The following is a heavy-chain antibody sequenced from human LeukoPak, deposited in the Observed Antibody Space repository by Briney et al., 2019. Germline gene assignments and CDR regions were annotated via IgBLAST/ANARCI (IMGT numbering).Heavy chain of an antibody. CDR2: IWYDGSNK. CDR3: ARVGVGGYDAFDI. CDR1: GFTFSSYG. J-gene: IGHJ3*02. Sequence: GGSLRLSCAASGFTFSSYGLHWVRQAPGKGLEWVAVIWYDGSNKYYADSVKGRFTISRDNSKNTLYLQMNSLRAEDTAVYYCARVGVGGYDAFDIWGQGTMVTVSS. D-gene: IGHD5-12*01. V-gene: IGHV3-33*01.